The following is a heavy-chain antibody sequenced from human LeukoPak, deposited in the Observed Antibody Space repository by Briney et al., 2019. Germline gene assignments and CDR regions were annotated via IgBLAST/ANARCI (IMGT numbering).Heavy chain of an antibody. D-gene: IGHD3-3*01. CDR1: GFTFSSYW. V-gene: IGHV3-7*01. CDR2: IKQDGSEK. CDR3: ARASYYDFWSRTQNYYYYMDV. Sequence: GGSLRLSCAASGFTFSSYWMSWVRQAPGKGLEWVANIKQDGSEKYYVDSVKGRFTISRDNAKNSLYLQMNSLRAEDTAVYYCARASYYDFWSRTQNYYYYMDVWGKGTTVTVSS. J-gene: IGHJ6*03.